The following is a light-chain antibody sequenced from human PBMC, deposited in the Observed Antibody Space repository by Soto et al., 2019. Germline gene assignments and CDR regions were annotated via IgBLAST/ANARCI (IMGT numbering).Light chain of an antibody. CDR2: GAS. J-gene: IGKJ4*01. V-gene: IGKV1-5*03. Sequence: DIQMTQSPSTLSASVGDRVTITCRASQSISSLLAWYQQKPGKAPKLLIYGASTLESGVPSRFSGSGSGTVFTLTITSLQPDDFGAYYCQQYTTFLLTFGGGTKVEIK. CDR3: QQYTTFLLT. CDR1: QSISSL.